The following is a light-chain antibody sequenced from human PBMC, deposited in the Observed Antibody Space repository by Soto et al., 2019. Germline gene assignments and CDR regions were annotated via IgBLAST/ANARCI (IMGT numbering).Light chain of an antibody. V-gene: IGKV3-11*01. Sequence: EIVLTQSPATLSLSPGERATLSCRASRSVTGYLAWYQQQPGQAPRLLIYDASSRATGVPARFSGSGSGTDFTLTITSLEPEDFAVYYCQQRSDWPSTFGGGTKVEI. CDR3: QQRSDWPST. CDR2: DAS. J-gene: IGKJ4*01. CDR1: RSVTGY.